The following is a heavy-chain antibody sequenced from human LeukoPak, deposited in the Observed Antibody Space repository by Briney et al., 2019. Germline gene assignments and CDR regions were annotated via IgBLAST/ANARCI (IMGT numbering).Heavy chain of an antibody. CDR2: VRVNGRST. V-gene: IGHV3-23*01. J-gene: IGHJ4*02. Sequence: GGSLRLSCTASGFTFSTYDMSWVRQAPGKGLEWVSTVRVNGRSTYYADSVKGRFTISRDNSKNTLYLQMNSLRAEDTALYYCAKPGEPSNYYFDYWGQGALVTASS. CDR3: AKPGEPSNYYFDY. D-gene: IGHD2-21*01. CDR1: GFTFSTYD.